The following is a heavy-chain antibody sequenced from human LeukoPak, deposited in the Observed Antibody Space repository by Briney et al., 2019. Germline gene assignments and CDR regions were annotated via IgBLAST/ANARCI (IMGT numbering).Heavy chain of an antibody. CDR2: ISAYNGNT. V-gene: IGHV1-18*01. D-gene: IGHD1-26*01. CDR3: TRVRWELLGGIQNYYFGMDV. CDR1: GYRFIDYG. J-gene: IGHJ6*02. Sequence: ASVRVSCKASGYRFIDYGFSWVRQAPGQGVEWMGWISAYNGNTGYAQKLQGRLTMTTETSTNTAYMELRSLRSDDTAVYYCTRVRWELLGGIQNYYFGMDVWGLGTTVTVS.